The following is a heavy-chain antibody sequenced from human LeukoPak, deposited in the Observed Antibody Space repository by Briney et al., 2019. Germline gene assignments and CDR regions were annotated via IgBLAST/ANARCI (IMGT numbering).Heavy chain of an antibody. CDR2: INHSGST. J-gene: IGHJ4*02. CDR3: ARGRGSSWHTTFYYFDY. Sequence: SETLSLTCAVYGGSFSGYYWSWIRQPPGKGLEWIGEINHSGSTNYNPSLKSRVTISVDTSKNQFSLKLSSVTAADTAVYYCARGRGSSWHTTFYYFDYWGQGTLVTVSS. V-gene: IGHV4-34*01. D-gene: IGHD6-13*01. CDR1: GGSFSGYY.